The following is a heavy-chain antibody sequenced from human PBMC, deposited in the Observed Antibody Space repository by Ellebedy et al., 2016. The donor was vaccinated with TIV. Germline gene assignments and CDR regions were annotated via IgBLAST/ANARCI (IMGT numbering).Heavy chain of an antibody. CDR2: NNAGNGNT. V-gene: IGHV1-3*01. Sequence: AASAKVSCKASGYTFTSYAMHWVRQAPGQRLEWMGWNNAGNGNTKYSQKFRGRVTITRDTSANTAYMELSSLRSEDTAVYYCARGRGDGYNLNLYYWGQGALVSVSS. D-gene: IGHD5-24*01. CDR3: ARGRGDGYNLNLYY. J-gene: IGHJ4*02. CDR1: GYTFTSYA.